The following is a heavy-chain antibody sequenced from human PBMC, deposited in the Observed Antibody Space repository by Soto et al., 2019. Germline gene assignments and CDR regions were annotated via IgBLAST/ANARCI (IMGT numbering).Heavy chain of an antibody. Sequence: GGPLRLSCSASGFTFSSYGMHWVRQAPGKGLEWVAVISYDGSNKYYADSVKGRFTISRDNSKNTLYLQMNSLRAEDTAVYYCARDQVGGTIFGVVPEFDPWGQGTLVTVSS. CDR3: ARDQVGGTIFGVVPEFDP. CDR1: GFTFSSYG. J-gene: IGHJ5*02. V-gene: IGHV3-30*03. CDR2: ISYDGSNK. D-gene: IGHD3-3*01.